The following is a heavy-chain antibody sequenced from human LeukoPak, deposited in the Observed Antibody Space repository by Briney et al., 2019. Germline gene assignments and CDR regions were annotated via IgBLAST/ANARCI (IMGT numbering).Heavy chain of an antibody. CDR3: ARMIGSQVESILSHFYY. D-gene: IGHD3-22*01. J-gene: IGHJ4*02. V-gene: IGHV3-20*04. CDR1: GFTFDDYG. CDR2: INWNGGST. Sequence: PGGSLRLSCAASGFTFDDYGMSWVRQAPGKGLEWVSGINWNGGSTGYADSVKGRFTISRDNAKNSLYLQMNSLRAEDKALDYCARMIGSQVESILSHFYYWGRGTLVTVSS.